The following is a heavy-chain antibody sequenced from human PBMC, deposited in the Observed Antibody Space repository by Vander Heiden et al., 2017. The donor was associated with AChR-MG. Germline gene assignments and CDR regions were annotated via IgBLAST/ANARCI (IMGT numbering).Heavy chain of an antibody. CDR1: GFTFSSYA. V-gene: IGHV3-30-3*01. Sequence: QVQLVESGGGVVQPGRSLRLSCAASGFTFSSYAMHWVRQAPGKGLEWVAVISYDGSNKYYADSVKGRVTISRDNSKNTLYLQMNSLRAEDTAVYYCARGYCSGGSCYGVQAYYYYYGMDVWGQGTTVTVSS. J-gene: IGHJ6*02. D-gene: IGHD2-15*01. CDR3: ARGYCSGGSCYGVQAYYYYYGMDV. CDR2: ISYDGSNK.